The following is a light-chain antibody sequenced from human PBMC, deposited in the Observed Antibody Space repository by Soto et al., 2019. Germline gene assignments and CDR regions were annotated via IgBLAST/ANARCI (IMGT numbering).Light chain of an antibody. J-gene: IGKJ3*01. CDR2: DAS. V-gene: IGKV3-11*01. CDR1: QNVRTY. Sequence: EIVLTQSPATLSLSPGDRATLSCRASQNVRTYLGWYQQKPGQAPRLLIYDASNRATGIPARFSGSGSGTDFTPTISTLEPEDFAVYSCQQRPTWPPFTLGPGTKVVLK. CDR3: QQRPTWPPFT.